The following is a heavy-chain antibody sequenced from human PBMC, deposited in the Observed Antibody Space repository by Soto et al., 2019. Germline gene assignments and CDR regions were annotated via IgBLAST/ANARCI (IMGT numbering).Heavy chain of an antibody. CDR2: MSSSSSYI. V-gene: IGHV3-21*01. J-gene: IGHJ6*02. CDR3: ARTLGNGMDV. CDR1: GFTFSSYS. Sequence: GSLRLSCAASGFTFSSYSMNWVRQAPGKGLEWVSSMSSSSSYIYYADSVKGRFTISRDNAKNSLYLQMNSLRAEDTAVYYCARTLGNGMDVWGQGTTVTVSS.